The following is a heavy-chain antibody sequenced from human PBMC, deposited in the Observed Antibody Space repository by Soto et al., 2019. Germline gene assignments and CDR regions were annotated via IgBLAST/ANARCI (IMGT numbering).Heavy chain of an antibody. V-gene: IGHV3-73*01. Sequence: GGSLRLSCAASGFTFGASALQWVRQASGKGLEWVGRIRSRLNSYATAYAASLKGRFTISRDDSKSTAYLQMNSLETEDTAVYYCTSLYDSSGYYPYWGRGTLVTVSS. CDR3: TSLYDSSGYYPY. J-gene: IGHJ4*02. CDR2: IRSRLNSYAT. CDR1: GFTFGASA. D-gene: IGHD3-22*01.